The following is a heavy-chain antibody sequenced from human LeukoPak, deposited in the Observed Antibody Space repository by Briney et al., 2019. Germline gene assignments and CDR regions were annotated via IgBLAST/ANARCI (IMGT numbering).Heavy chain of an antibody. D-gene: IGHD2/OR15-2a*01. V-gene: IGHV3-73*01. Sequence: GGSLRLSCAASGFTFSGSAIHWVRQSSGKGLEWVGQIDKKDKGYATATAYAVSVKGRFTISRDDSINTAYLQMKSLKTEDTAVYYCRYFLPHFDYWGQGTLVTVSS. J-gene: IGHJ4*02. CDR2: IDKKDKGYATAT. CDR3: RYFLPHFDY. CDR1: GFTFSGSA.